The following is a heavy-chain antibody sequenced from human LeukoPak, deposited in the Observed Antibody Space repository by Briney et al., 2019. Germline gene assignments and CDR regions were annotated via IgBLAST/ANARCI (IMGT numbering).Heavy chain of an antibody. J-gene: IGHJ6*03. V-gene: IGHV3-21*01. CDR3: ARAQQPGYMDV. D-gene: IGHD6-13*01. CDR2: ISSSSSYI. Sequence: GGSLRLSCAASGFTFSSYSMNSVRQAPGKGLEWVSSISSSSSYIHYADSVKGRFTISRDNAKNSLYLQMNSLRAEDTAVYYCARAQQPGYMDVWGKGTTVTVSS. CDR1: GFTFSSYS.